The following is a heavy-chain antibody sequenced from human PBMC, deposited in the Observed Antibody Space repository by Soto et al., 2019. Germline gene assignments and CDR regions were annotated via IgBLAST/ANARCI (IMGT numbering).Heavy chain of an antibody. Sequence: ASVKVSCKASGGTFSSYTISWVRQAPGQGLEWMGRIIPILGIANYAQKFQGRVTITADKSMSTAYMELSSLRSEDTAVYYCARSPSGYDYYYYGMDVWGQGTTVTVSS. CDR2: IIPILGIA. D-gene: IGHD5-12*01. J-gene: IGHJ6*02. V-gene: IGHV1-69*02. CDR3: ARSPSGYDYYYYGMDV. CDR1: GGTFSSYT.